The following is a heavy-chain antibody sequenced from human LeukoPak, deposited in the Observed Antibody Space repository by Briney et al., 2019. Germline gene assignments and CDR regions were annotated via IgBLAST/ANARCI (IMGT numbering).Heavy chain of an antibody. CDR3: ARDPNGDYIGAFDM. V-gene: IGHV3-23*01. J-gene: IGHJ3*02. CDR2: IRGGGGSA. CDR1: GFTFSAYA. D-gene: IGHD4-17*01. Sequence: PGGSLRLSCIASGFTFSAYAMMWVRQAPGKGPEWVSAIRGGGGSAFYAGSVKGRFTISRDNSKYTLFLQMNSLRAEDTAVYYCARDPNGDYIGAFDMWGPGTMVTVSS.